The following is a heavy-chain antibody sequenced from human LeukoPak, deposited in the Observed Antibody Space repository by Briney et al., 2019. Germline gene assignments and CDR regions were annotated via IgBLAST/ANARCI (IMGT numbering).Heavy chain of an antibody. J-gene: IGHJ4*02. D-gene: IGHD3-22*01. CDR1: GGSISSSSYY. Sequence: SETLSLTCTVSGGSISSSSYYWGWIRQPPGKGLEWIGYIYYSGSTNYNPSLKSRVTISVDTSKNQFSLKLSSVTAADTAVYYCARGEYYDSSGQYYFDYWGQGTLVTVSS. CDR2: IYYSGST. V-gene: IGHV4-61*05. CDR3: ARGEYYDSSGQYYFDY.